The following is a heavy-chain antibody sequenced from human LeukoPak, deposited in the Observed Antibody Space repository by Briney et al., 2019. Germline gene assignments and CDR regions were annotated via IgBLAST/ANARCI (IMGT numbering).Heavy chain of an antibody. V-gene: IGHV3-33*01. Sequence: PGGSLRLSCAASGFTLSSHGMHWVRQAPGKGLEWVAGMWYDGSKGDYADSVKGRFTISRDMYKNTMNLQMNSLRVDDTAMFYCARDLSFGSLDFRGQGTLVTVSS. CDR2: MWYDGSKG. J-gene: IGHJ4*02. CDR1: GFTLSSHG. CDR3: ARDLSFGSLDF. D-gene: IGHD1-26*01.